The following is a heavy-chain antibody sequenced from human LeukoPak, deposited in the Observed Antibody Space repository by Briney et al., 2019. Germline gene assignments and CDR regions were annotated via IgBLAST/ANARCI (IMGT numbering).Heavy chain of an antibody. D-gene: IGHD2-2*01. CDR3: ARDLRYCSSTSCHYFDY. V-gene: IGHV4-61*02. CDR1: GGSISSSSYY. CDR2: IYTSGST. J-gene: IGHJ4*02. Sequence: SETLSLTCTVSGGSISSSSYYWSWIRQPAGQGLEWIGRIYTSGSTNYNPSLKSRVTMSVDTSKNQFSLKLSSVTAADTAVYYCARDLRYCSSTSCHYFDYWGQGTLVTVSS.